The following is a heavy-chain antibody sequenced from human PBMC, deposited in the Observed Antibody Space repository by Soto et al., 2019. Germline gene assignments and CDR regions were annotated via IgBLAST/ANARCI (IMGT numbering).Heavy chain of an antibody. CDR1: GFTFSSYA. Sequence: EVQLLESGGGLVQPGGSLRLSCAASGFTFSSYAMSWVRQAPGKGLEWVSAISGSGGSTYYADSGKGRFTISRDNSKNTLYLQMTSLRAEDTAVYYCAKDLGYSSSWYLFDPWGQGTLVTVSS. CDR2: ISGSGGST. V-gene: IGHV3-23*01. D-gene: IGHD6-13*01. J-gene: IGHJ5*02. CDR3: AKDLGYSSSWYLFDP.